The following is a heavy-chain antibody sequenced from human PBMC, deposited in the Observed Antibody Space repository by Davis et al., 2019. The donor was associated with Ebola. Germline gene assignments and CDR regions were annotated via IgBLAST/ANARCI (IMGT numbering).Heavy chain of an antibody. D-gene: IGHD2-2*01. Sequence: GESLKISCKSSGYSFTSYWIGWVRQMPGKGLEWMGIIYPGDSDTRYSPSFQGQVTISADKSISTAYLQWSSLKASDTAMYYCARQEYPAAYGMDVWGQGTTVTVSS. J-gene: IGHJ6*02. V-gene: IGHV5-51*01. CDR2: IYPGDSDT. CDR3: ARQEYPAAYGMDV. CDR1: GYSFTSYW.